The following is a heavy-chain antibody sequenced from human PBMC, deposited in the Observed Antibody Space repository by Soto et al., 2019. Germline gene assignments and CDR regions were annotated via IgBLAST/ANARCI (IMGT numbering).Heavy chain of an antibody. V-gene: IGHV4-39*01. CDR1: GGSISSSSYY. D-gene: IGHD6-19*01. CDR3: ARRAVAGTNLLYYYYMDV. CDR2: IYYSGST. Sequence: SETLSLTCTVSGGSISSSSYYWGWIRQPPGKGLEWIGSIYYSGSTYYNPSLKSRVTISVDTSKNQFSLKLSSVTAADTAVYYCARRAVAGTNLLYYYYMDVWGKGTTVTVSS. J-gene: IGHJ6*03.